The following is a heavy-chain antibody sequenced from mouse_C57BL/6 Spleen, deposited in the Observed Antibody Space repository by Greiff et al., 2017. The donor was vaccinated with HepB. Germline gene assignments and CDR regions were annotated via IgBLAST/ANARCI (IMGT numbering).Heavy chain of an antibody. CDR1: GYSFTGYF. CDR2: INPYNGDT. CDR3: ARDYGTSFAY. V-gene: IGHV1-20*01. Sequence: VHVKQSGPELVKPGDSVKISCKASGYSFTGYFMNWVMQSHGKSLEWIGRINPYNGDTFYNQKFKGKATLTVDKSSSTAHMELRSLTSEDSAVYYCARDYGTSFAYWGQGTLVTVSA. J-gene: IGHJ3*01. D-gene: IGHD1-1*01.